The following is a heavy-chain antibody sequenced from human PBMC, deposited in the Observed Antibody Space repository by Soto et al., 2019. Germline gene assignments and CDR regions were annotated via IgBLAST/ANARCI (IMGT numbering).Heavy chain of an antibody. V-gene: IGHV1-69*06. Sequence: QVQLVQSGAEVKKPGSSVKVSCKASGGTFSNYAINWVRQAPGQGLEWMGGIIPLFGTPNYAQKFQGRVTFTAHKSTRTAYMELRSVRSEDTAVYYCARGWETVGTTTPFAYWGQGTLVTVSS. CDR2: IIPLFGTP. D-gene: IGHD1-26*01. J-gene: IGHJ4*02. CDR3: ARGWETVGTTTPFAY. CDR1: GGTFSNYA.